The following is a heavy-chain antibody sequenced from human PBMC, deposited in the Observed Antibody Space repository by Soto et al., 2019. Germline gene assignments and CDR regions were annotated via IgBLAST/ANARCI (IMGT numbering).Heavy chain of an antibody. CDR2: ISPSGGTT. J-gene: IGHJ4*02. Sequence: EVQLLESGGGLVQPGGSLRLSCAASGFTFNNYVMSWVRQAPGKGLEWVSAISPSGGTTYYADSVKGRFTISRDNSKHTLYLQMNSLRAEDTDVYYCATDHGYGEVSYWGQGTLVTVSS. CDR3: ATDHGYGEVSY. D-gene: IGHD4-17*01. V-gene: IGHV3-23*01. CDR1: GFTFNNYV.